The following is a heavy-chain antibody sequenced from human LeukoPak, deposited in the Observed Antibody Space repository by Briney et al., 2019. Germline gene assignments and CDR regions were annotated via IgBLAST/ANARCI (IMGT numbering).Heavy chain of an antibody. CDR3: ARVVLSYKHYYGSGSDY. D-gene: IGHD3-10*01. CDR2: IIPILGIA. J-gene: IGHJ4*02. CDR1: GGTFSSYA. Sequence: SVKVSCKASGGTFSSYAISWVRQAPGQGLEWMGRIIPILGIANYAQKFQGRVTITADKSTSTAYMELSSLRSEDTAVYYCARVVLSYKHYYGSGSDYWGQGTLVTVSS. V-gene: IGHV1-69*04.